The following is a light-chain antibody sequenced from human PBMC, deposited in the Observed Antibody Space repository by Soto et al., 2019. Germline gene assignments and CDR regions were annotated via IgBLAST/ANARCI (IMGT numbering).Light chain of an antibody. CDR2: DPY. V-gene: IGKV3-11*01. CDR1: QSVSSY. Sequence: EIVLTPSPGTLSLSPGERDTLSCMAGQSVSSYLAWYQQKPGQAPRLLIYDPYNRANGTPARCSGSGSGPDFTLNISSLQPEDFAVDYCQQGSNWPLTFGGGTKVEIK. J-gene: IGKJ4*01. CDR3: QQGSNWPLT.